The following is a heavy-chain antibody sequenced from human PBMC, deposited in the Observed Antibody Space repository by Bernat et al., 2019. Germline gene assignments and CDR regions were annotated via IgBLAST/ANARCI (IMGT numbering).Heavy chain of an antibody. V-gene: IGHV4-39*01. J-gene: IGHJ4*02. CDR3: ASGGGWYEEAVDY. D-gene: IGHD6-19*01. CDR2: IYYSGST. CDR1: GGSISSSSYY. Sequence: QVQLQESGPGLVKPSQTLSLTCTVSGGSISSSSYYWGWIRQPPGKGLEWIGSIYYSGSTYYNPSLKSRVTISVDTSKNQFSLKLSSVTAADTAVYYCASGGGWYEEAVDYWGQGTLVTVSS.